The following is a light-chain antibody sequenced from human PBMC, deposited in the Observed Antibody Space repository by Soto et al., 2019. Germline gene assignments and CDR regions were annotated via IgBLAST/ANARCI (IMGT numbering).Light chain of an antibody. CDR3: QQYGAPPGT. CDR1: QSVTNSY. Sequence: EIVLTQSPDTLSLSPGERVTLSCRASQSVTNSYLAWYQQKPGQGPRLLIHGASSRATGTPDRFSGSGSGTDFTLTISRLEPEDFAVYYCQQYGAPPGTFGHGTKLDIK. J-gene: IGKJ1*01. V-gene: IGKV3-20*01. CDR2: GAS.